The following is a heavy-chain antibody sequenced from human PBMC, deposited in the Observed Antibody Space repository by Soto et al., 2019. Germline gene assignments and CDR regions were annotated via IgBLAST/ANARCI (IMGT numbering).Heavy chain of an antibody. J-gene: IGHJ5*02. CDR2: IYYSGNI. Sequence: QLQLQDSGSGLVKPSQTLSLTCAVSGGSISSGGYSWSWIRQPPGKGLEWIGYIYYSGNISYNTSLKSRVTISVDRSKNQLSLKLSSVTAADTAVYYCARIPSPWGQGTLVTVSS. CDR1: GGSISSGGYS. D-gene: IGHD2-21*01. CDR3: ARIPSP. V-gene: IGHV4-30-2*01.